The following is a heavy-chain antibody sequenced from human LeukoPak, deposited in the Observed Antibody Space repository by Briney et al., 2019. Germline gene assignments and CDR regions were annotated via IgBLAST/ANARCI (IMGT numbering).Heavy chain of an antibody. D-gene: IGHD1-26*01. CDR3: TKRVKYGGTWDHFAD. CDR1: GFTFDNYR. J-gene: IGHJ4*02. V-gene: IGHV3-23*01. CDR2: VNADGGNT. Sequence: GGSLRLSCAASGFTFDNYRMSWVRQAPGKGLEWVSTVNADGGNTYYADSVKGRFTISRDNSKSTLVLQMNSLRVEDTALYYCTKRVKYGGTWDHFADWGQGTLVTVSS.